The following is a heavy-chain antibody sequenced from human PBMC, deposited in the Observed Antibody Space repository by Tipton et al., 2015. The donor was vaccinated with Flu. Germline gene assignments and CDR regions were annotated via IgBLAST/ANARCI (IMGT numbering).Heavy chain of an antibody. CDR1: GGSISSSSYY. Sequence: TLSLTCTVSGGSISSSSYYWGWIRQPPGKGLEWIGSIYYSGSTYYNPSLKSRVTISVDTSKNQLSLKLSSVTAADTAVYYCARRRQTGGIDAFDIWGQGTMVTVSS. J-gene: IGHJ3*02. V-gene: IGHV4-39*01. CDR3: ARRRQTGGIDAFDI. D-gene: IGHD4-23*01. CDR2: IYYSGST.